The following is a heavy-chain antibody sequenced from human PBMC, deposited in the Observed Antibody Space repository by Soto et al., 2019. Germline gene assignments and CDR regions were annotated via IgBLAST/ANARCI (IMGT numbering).Heavy chain of an antibody. V-gene: IGHV6-1*01. Sequence: SPTLSLTCAISGDSVSSNSAAWNWIRQSPSRGLEWLGRTYYRSKWYNDYAVSVKSRITINPDTSKNQFSLQLNSVTPEDTAVYYCARDHYSSGWYENLFDYWGQGTLVTVSS. J-gene: IGHJ4*02. D-gene: IGHD6-19*01. CDR3: ARDHYSSGWYENLFDY. CDR2: TYYRSKWYN. CDR1: GDSVSSNSAA.